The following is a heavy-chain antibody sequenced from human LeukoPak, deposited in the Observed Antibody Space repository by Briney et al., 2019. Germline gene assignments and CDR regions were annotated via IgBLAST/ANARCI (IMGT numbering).Heavy chain of an antibody. CDR3: ATGARIVGATTFDY. J-gene: IGHJ4*02. D-gene: IGHD1-26*01. CDR1: GYTLTELS. CDR2: FDPEDGET. V-gene: IGHV1-24*01. Sequence: ASVRVSCKVSGYTLTELSMHWVRQAPGKGLEWMGGFDPEDGETIYAQKFQVRVTMTEDTSTDTAYMELSSLRSEDTAVYYCATGARIVGATTFDYWGQGTLVTVSS.